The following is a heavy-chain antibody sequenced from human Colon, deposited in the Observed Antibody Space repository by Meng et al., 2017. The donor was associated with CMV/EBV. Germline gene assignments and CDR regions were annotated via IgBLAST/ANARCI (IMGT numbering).Heavy chain of an antibody. J-gene: IGHJ4*02. CDR3: AELAYCGGDCTG. CDR1: GCTFTGYY. Sequence: SCKASGCTFTGYYIHWVRQAPGQGLEWMGWINPNSGGTNYAQKFQGRVTMTRDTSISTAYMELSRLRSDDTAVYYCAELAYCGGDCTGWGQGTLVTVSS. V-gene: IGHV1-2*02. D-gene: IGHD2-21*01. CDR2: INPNSGGT.